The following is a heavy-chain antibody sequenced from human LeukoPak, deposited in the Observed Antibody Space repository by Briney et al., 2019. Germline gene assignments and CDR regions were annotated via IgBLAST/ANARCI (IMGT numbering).Heavy chain of an antibody. J-gene: IGHJ6*03. V-gene: IGHV1-2*02. D-gene: IGHD1-20*01. Sequence: GASVKVSCKASGYTFTGSYMHWVRQAPGQGLEWMGWINPNSGGTNYAQKFQGRVTMTRDTSISTAYMELSRLGSDDTAVYYCARDLVRGITGTIDYYYYYYMDVWGKGTTVTVSS. CDR1: GYTFTGSY. CDR2: INPNSGGT. CDR3: ARDLVRGITGTIDYYYYYYMDV.